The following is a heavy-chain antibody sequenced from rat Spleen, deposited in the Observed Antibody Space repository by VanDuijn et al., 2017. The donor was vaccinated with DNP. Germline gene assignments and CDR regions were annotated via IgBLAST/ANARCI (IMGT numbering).Heavy chain of an antibody. V-gene: IGHV5-31*01. CDR3: TTGSSDWFAY. CDR2: ITSSGGST. Sequence: EVQLVESGGDLVQPGRSLKLSCVASGFTFNNYWMAWISQVPGRGLEWVASITSSGGSTYYPDSVKGRCTISRDNAKNTLYLQMNSLRSEDTATYYCTTGSSDWFAYWGLGTLVTVSS. J-gene: IGHJ3*01. D-gene: IGHD5-1*01. CDR1: GFTFNNYW.